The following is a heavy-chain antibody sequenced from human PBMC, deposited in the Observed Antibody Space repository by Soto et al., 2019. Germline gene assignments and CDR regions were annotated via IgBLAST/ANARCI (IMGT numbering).Heavy chain of an antibody. CDR1: GFTLSSYW. CDR3: VRFSGPDV. CDR2: IKNGAGDT. V-gene: IGHV3-74*01. J-gene: IGHJ6*02. Sequence: EVQLVESGGGLVQPGGSLRLSCAASGFTLSSYWMYWVRQTPGKGLVWVARIKNGAGDTSYAESVKGRFTISRDNAKNTLHLNMSSLGSEDSAVDCGVRFSGPDVWGQETTVTVSS.